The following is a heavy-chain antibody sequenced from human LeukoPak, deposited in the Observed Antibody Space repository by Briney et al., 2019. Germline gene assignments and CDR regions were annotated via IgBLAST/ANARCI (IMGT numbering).Heavy chain of an antibody. V-gene: IGHV4-34*01. CDR1: GGSFSGYY. Sequence: PSETLSLTCAVYGGSFSGYYWSWIRQPPGKGLEWIGEINHSGSTNYNPSLKSRVTISVDTSKNQFSLKLSSVTAADTAVYYCARDPGPPPSSDYGDHADYWGQGTLVTVSS. D-gene: IGHD4-17*01. J-gene: IGHJ4*02. CDR3: ARDPGPPPSSDYGDHADY. CDR2: INHSGST.